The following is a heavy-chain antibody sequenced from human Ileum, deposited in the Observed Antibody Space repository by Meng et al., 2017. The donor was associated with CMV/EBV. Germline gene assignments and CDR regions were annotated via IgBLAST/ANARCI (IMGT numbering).Heavy chain of an antibody. D-gene: IGHD2-2*02. J-gene: IGHJ5*02. V-gene: IGHV1-2*02. CDR1: GYTFTGYY. CDR2: INPNSGGT. CDR3: ARVRKYCSSTSCYNPPFDP. Sequence: ASVKVSCKASGYTFTGYYMHWVRQAPGQGLEWMGWINPNSGGTNYAQKFQGRVTMTRDTSISTAYMELSRLRSDDTAVYYCARVRKYCSSTSCYNPPFDPWGQGNRV.